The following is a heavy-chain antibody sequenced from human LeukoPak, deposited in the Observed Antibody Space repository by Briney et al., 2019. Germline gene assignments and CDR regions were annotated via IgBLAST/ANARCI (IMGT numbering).Heavy chain of an antibody. J-gene: IGHJ4*02. Sequence: SETLSLTCIVSGGSISTNSFSWGWIRQAPGKGLEWIGSMYYSGTTYYNLSLRSRVTISVDTPKNQFSLELSSVTAADTAVYYCARGTLYDYWGQGTLVTVSS. CDR3: ARGTLYDY. CDR2: MYYSGTT. D-gene: IGHD3-10*01. CDR1: GGSISTNSFS. V-gene: IGHV4-39*01.